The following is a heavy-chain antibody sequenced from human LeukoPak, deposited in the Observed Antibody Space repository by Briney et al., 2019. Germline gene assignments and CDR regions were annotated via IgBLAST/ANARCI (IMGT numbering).Heavy chain of an antibody. Sequence: PGGSLRLSCAASGFTFSSYAMSWVRQAPGMGLEWVSSISVSGGSTYYADSVRGRFTISRDNSKNTLYLQMSSLRAGDTAIYYCAKSLFYDSSGQAFDYWGQGTLVTVSS. CDR2: ISVSGGST. V-gene: IGHV3-23*01. CDR3: AKSLFYDSSGQAFDY. J-gene: IGHJ4*02. CDR1: GFTFSSYA. D-gene: IGHD3-22*01.